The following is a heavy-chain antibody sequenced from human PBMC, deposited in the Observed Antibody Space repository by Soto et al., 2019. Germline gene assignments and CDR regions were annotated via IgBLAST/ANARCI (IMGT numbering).Heavy chain of an antibody. J-gene: IGHJ6*02. D-gene: IGHD5-18*01. CDR1: GYTFTSHV. CDR2: ISVDDGDT. Sequence: ASVKVSCKASGYTFTSHVISWVRQAPGQGLDWMGLISVDDGDTNYAQNFQGRVTMSTDTSTSTAYMEMRSLRSDDTAVYYCARDQVAKWAPGSAMVNYYYGMDAWGQGTTVTVSS. CDR3: ARDQVAKWAPGSAMVNYYYGMDA. V-gene: IGHV1-18*04.